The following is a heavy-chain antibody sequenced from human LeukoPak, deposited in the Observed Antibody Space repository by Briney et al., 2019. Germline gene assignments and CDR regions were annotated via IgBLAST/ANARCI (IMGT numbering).Heavy chain of an antibody. CDR1: GDSISLYY. CDR2: ICSGAST. J-gene: IGHJ4*02. CDR3: ARESWGSLNY. D-gene: IGHD3-16*01. Sequence: SETLSLTCTVSGDSISLYYWSWIRQPPGKGLEWIGYICSGASTIYSPSFKSRVTISADTSKNQFSLQLRSVTPADTAVYYCARESWGSLNYWGQGTLVTISS. V-gene: IGHV4-59*01.